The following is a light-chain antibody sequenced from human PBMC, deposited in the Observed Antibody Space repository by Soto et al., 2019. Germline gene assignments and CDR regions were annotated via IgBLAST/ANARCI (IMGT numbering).Light chain of an antibody. V-gene: IGKV1-5*01. CDR2: DAS. J-gene: IGKJ1*01. CDR3: QQYHSYWT. Sequence: DIQMTQSPSSLSASEDHRVAITCRASQNIRNYLNWFQQKPGKAPKLLIYDASSLESGVPQRFSGSGSGTEFSLSISSLQTDDFSTYYCQQYHSYWTFGQGTKVDIK. CDR1: QNIRNY.